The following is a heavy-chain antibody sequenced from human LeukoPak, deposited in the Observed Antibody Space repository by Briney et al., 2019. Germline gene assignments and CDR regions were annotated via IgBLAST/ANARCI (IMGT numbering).Heavy chain of an antibody. Sequence: GGSLRLSCAASGFTFSSYAMSWVRQAPGKGLEWVSAISGSGGSTYYADSVKGRFTISRDNSKNTLYLQMNSLRAEDTAVYYCAKDGPELRYFDWSKPYYYGMDVWGQGTTVTVSS. D-gene: IGHD3-9*01. V-gene: IGHV3-23*01. J-gene: IGHJ6*02. CDR2: ISGSGGST. CDR3: AKDGPELRYFDWSKPYYYGMDV. CDR1: GFTFSSYA.